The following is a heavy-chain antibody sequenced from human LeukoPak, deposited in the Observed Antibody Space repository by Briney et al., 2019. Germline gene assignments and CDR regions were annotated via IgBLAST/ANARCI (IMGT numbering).Heavy chain of an antibody. V-gene: IGHV3-30*03. CDR1: GFTFSNFW. CDR3: ARETGDKSSSSAEDY. CDR2: ISHDTTNK. J-gene: IGHJ4*02. D-gene: IGHD6-13*01. Sequence: GGSLRLSCAASGFTFSNFWMNWVRQAPGKGLEWVAAISHDTTNKYYTDSVKGRFTISRDNSKNTLYLQMNSLRTEDTAVYYCARETGDKSSSSAEDYWGQGTLVTVSS.